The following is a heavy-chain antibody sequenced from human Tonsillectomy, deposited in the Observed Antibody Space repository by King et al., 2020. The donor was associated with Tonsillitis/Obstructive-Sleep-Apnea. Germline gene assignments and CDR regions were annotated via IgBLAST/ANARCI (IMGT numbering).Heavy chain of an antibody. J-gene: IGHJ4*02. CDR1: GGSFSGYY. D-gene: IGHD2-15*01. Sequence: VQLQQWGAGLLKPSETLSLTCAVYGGSFSGYYWSWIRQPPGKGLGWIGESNHSGGTNYNPSLKSRVTISLDTSKNQFSLKLSSVTAADTAVYNCARGAGYCSGGRCYFGYWGQGTLVTVSS. CDR2: SNHSGGT. V-gene: IGHV4-34*01. CDR3: ARGAGYCSGGRCYFGY.